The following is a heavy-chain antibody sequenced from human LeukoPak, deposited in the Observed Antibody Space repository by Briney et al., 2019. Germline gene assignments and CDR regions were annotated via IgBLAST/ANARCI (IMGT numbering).Heavy chain of an antibody. CDR1: GASIRSGDYY. CDR3: ASYTISTGVDV. J-gene: IGHJ6*02. Sequence: SETLSLTCTVSGASIRSGDYYWSWIRQPPGKGLEWIGYIYDSGSTYYNPSLKSRITISVDTSENRFSLKLSSVTATDTAVYYCASYTISTGVDVWGQGTTVTVSS. CDR2: IYDSGST. V-gene: IGHV4-30-4*01. D-gene: IGHD3-3*01.